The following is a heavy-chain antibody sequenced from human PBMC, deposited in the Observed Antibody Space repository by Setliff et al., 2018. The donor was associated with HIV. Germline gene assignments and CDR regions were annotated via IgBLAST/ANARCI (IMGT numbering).Heavy chain of an antibody. V-gene: IGHV3-48*04. CDR2: ITGSSSTI. J-gene: IGHJ4*02. Sequence: GGSLRLSCAASGFTFSTYSMNWVRQAPGKGLEWVSYITGSSSTIYYADSLKGRFTISRDNAKNSLYLQMNSLRAEDTALYYCAKDPQWELPGRYFDYWGQGTLVTSPQ. CDR3: AKDPQWELPGRYFDY. CDR1: GFTFSTYS. D-gene: IGHD1-26*01.